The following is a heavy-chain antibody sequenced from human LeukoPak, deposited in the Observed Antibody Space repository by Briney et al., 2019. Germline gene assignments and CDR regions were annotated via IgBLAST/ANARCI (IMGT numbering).Heavy chain of an antibody. V-gene: IGHV3-30*18. CDR1: GFTFSSYG. D-gene: IGHD6-13*01. J-gene: IGHJ6*02. CDR3: AKDQVVGHSSSWFIMDV. CDR2: ISYDGSNK. Sequence: GGSLRLSCAASGFTFSSYGMHWVRQAPGKGLEWVAVISYDGSNKYYADSVKGRFTISRDNSKNTLYLQMNSLRAEDTAVYYCAKDQVVGHSSSWFIMDVWGQGTTVTVSS.